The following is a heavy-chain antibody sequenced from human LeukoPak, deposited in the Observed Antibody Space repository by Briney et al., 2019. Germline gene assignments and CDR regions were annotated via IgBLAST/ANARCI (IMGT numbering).Heavy chain of an antibody. CDR2: IYDNGDA. CDR1: GFTVSSNY. CDR3: AGGSRRDGYDY. D-gene: IGHD5-24*01. V-gene: IGHV3-53*04. J-gene: IGHJ4*02. Sequence: GGSLRLSCAASGFTVSSNYMSWVRQAPGKGLEWVSVIYDNGDAYSADSVKGRFTISRHNSKNTLYLQMNSLRPEDTAVYYCAGGSRRDGYDYWGQGTLVSVSS.